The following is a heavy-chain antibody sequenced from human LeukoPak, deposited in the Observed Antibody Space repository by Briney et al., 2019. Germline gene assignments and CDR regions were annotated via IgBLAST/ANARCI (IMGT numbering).Heavy chain of an antibody. V-gene: IGHV3-23*01. D-gene: IGHD1-26*01. CDR3: AKDPLYSGSYYFDY. CDR1: GFTFSSYA. Sequence: GGSLRLSCAASGFTFSSYAMSWVRQAPGKGLEWVPAISGSGGSTYYADSVKGRFTISRDNSKNTLYLQMNSLRAEDTAVYYCAKDPLYSGSYYFDYWGQGTLVTVSS. J-gene: IGHJ4*02. CDR2: ISGSGGST.